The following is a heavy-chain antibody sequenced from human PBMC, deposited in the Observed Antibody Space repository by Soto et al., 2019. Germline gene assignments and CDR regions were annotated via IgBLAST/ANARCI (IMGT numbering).Heavy chain of an antibody. J-gene: IGHJ4*02. CDR1: GFSFSSFP. CDR3: AKGGANWYFDY. V-gene: IGHV3-23*01. Sequence: EVQLLESGGGLVQPGGSLRLSCAASGFSFSSFPMSWVRQAPGKGLECVSVIMGSGGRTYYADSVQGRFTISRDDSKSTVFLQMTSLRADDTATYYCAKGGANWYFDYRGQGTLVTVTS. D-gene: IGHD1-1*01. CDR2: IMGSGGRT.